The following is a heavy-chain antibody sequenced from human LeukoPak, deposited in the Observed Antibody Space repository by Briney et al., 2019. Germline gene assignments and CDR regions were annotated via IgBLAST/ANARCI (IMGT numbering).Heavy chain of an antibody. J-gene: IGHJ3*02. CDR1: GGSIRSYY. CDR2: IYTSGST. Sequence: SETLSLTCTVSGGSIRSYYWSWIRQPAGKGLEWIGRIYTSGSTNYKPSLKSRVTMSVDTSKNQFSLKLSSVTAADTAVYYCARDEPYYDFWSGYSPDGFDIWGQRTMVTVSS. V-gene: IGHV4-4*07. CDR3: ARDEPYYDFWSGYSPDGFDI. D-gene: IGHD3-3*01.